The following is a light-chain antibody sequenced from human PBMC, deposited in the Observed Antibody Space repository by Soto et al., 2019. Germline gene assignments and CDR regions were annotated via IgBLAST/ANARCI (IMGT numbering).Light chain of an antibody. CDR2: ATS. V-gene: IGKV3-20*01. Sequence: EIVLTQSPGTLSLSPGERATLSCRASQSVDSTYLAWYQQKPGQAPRLLIYATSSRAAGVPDRFSGSGSGTDFTLTISRLEPEDFAVYYCQLYGISPHFGQGTRLEIK. CDR3: QLYGISPH. J-gene: IGKJ5*01. CDR1: QSVDSTY.